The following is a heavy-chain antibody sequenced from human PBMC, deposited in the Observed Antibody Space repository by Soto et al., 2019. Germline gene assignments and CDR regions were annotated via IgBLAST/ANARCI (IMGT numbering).Heavy chain of an antibody. Sequence: GGSLRLSCAACGFTFSSYGMSWLSQAPGKGLEWVSAISGSGGSTYYADSVKGRFTISRDNSKNTLYLQMNSLRAEDTAVYYCAKDDLDDIFGVATDAFDIWGQGTMVTVSS. CDR3: AKDDLDDIFGVATDAFDI. D-gene: IGHD3-3*02. CDR1: GFTFSSYG. CDR2: ISGSGGST. V-gene: IGHV3-23*01. J-gene: IGHJ3*02.